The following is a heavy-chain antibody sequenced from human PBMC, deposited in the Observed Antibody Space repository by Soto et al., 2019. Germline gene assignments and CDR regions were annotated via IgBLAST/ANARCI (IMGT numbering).Heavy chain of an antibody. J-gene: IGHJ5*02. V-gene: IGHV1-18*01. CDR2: ISAYNGNT. D-gene: IGHD2-15*01. CDR1: GYTFTSYG. CDR3: ARVLVVVVAATPYWFDP. Sequence: QVPLVQSGAEVKKPGASVKVSCKASGYTFTSYGISWVRQAPGPGLEWMGWISAYNGNTNYAQKLQGRVTMTADTSTSTAYMELRSLRSDDTAVYYCARVLVVVVAATPYWFDPWGQGTLVTVSS.